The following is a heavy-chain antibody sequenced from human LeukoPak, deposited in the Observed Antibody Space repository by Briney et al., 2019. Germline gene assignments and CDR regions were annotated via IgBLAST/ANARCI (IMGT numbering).Heavy chain of an antibody. V-gene: IGHV4-31*03. CDR3: AGGFDSRKVGY. Sequence: SQTLSLTCSFSGDSISSGPYYWNWIRQLPGKGLEWIGYIYYTGTDYNPSLKSRVTISVDTSKKQFSLSLSSVTAADTAVYYCAGGFDSRKVGYRGQGTLVTVSS. CDR1: GDSISSGPYY. J-gene: IGHJ4*02. CDR2: IYYTGT. D-gene: IGHD6-13*01.